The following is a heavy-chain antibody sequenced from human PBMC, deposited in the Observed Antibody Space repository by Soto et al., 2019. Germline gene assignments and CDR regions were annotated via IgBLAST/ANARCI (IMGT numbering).Heavy chain of an antibody. CDR1: GGTFSSYT. J-gene: IGHJ4*02. Sequence: QVQLVQSGAEVKKPGSSLKVSCKASGGTFSSYTISWVRQAPGQGLEWIGRIIPILGIANYAQKFQGRVTITADKSTSTASMELSSRRSEDTAVYYCARGASSGQVDSGSYPHSWGQGPLFTVSS. V-gene: IGHV1-69*04. D-gene: IGHD3-10*01. CDR3: ARGASSGQVDSGSYPHS. CDR2: IIPILGIA.